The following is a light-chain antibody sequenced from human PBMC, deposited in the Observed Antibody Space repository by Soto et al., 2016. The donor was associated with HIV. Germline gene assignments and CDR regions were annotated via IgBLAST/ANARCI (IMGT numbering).Light chain of an antibody. Sequence: DIQMTQSPSSLSAYIGDRVTITCRASQGISSYLAWYQQKPGKAPKLLIYEASTLQSGVPSRFSGSGSGTEFTLTISSLQPEDFATYYCQQVNSYPPVFGGGTKVEIK. CDR3: QQVNSYPPV. V-gene: IGKV1-9*01. J-gene: IGKJ4*01. CDR2: EAS. CDR1: QGISSY.